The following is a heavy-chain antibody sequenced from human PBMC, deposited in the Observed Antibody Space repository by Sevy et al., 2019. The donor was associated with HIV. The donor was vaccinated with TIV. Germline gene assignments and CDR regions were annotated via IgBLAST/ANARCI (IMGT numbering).Heavy chain of an antibody. Sequence: GGSLRLSCAASGFTFSNAWMSWVRQAPGKGLEWVGRIKSKTDGGTTDYAAPVKGRFTISRDDSKNTLYLQMNSLKTEETAVYYGTTMLFEYSSAFDAFDTWGQGTMVTVSS. J-gene: IGHJ3*02. CDR3: TTMLFEYSSAFDAFDT. D-gene: IGHD6-6*01. V-gene: IGHV3-15*01. CDR2: IKSKTDGGTT. CDR1: GFTFSNAW.